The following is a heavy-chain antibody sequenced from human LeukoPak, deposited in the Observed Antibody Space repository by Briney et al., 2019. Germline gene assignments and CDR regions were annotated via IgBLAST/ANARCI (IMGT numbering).Heavy chain of an antibody. CDR3: ARRGRITMVRGVPNWFDP. J-gene: IGHJ5*02. CDR2: INHSGST. CDR1: GGSFSGYY. D-gene: IGHD3-10*01. Sequence: SETLSLTCAVYGGSFSGYYWSWIRQPPGKGLEWIGEINHSGSTNYNPSLKSRVTISVDTSKNQFSLKLSSVTAADTAVYYCARRGRITMVRGVPNWFDPWGQGTLVTVSS. V-gene: IGHV4-34*01.